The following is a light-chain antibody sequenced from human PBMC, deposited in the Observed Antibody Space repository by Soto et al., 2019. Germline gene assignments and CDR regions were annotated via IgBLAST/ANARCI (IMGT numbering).Light chain of an antibody. CDR3: SSYTSSNTLEV. J-gene: IGLJ1*01. Sequence: QSALIQPASVSGSPGQSITISCTGTSRDIGGFNYVSWYQHHPHRAPKLLIYEVSYRPSGVSSRFSGSKSGNTASLTISGLQAEDEADYYCSSYTSSNTLEVFGVGTKVTV. CDR2: EVS. V-gene: IGLV2-14*01. CDR1: SRDIGGFNY.